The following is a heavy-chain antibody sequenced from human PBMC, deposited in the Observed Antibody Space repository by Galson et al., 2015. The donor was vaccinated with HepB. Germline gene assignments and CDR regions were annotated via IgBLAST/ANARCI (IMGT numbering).Heavy chain of an antibody. J-gene: IGHJ4*02. Sequence: SLRLSCAASGFTFSRYWMHWVRQVPGKGLVWLSRINNDGSSTIYADSVKGRFTISRDNGKNTLYLQMNSLRAEDTAVYFCARDRGGGAYGWPVDYWGQGSLVTVSS. V-gene: IGHV3-74*01. CDR1: GFTFSRYW. CDR2: INNDGSST. CDR3: ARDRGGGAYGWPVDY. D-gene: IGHD4-17*01.